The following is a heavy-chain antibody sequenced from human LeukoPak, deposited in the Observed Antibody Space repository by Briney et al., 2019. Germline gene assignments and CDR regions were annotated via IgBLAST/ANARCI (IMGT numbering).Heavy chain of an antibody. CDR2: ISSSGSTI. CDR3: ARSLDIVVVVAAQALGAFDI. Sequence: PSETLSLTCTVSGVSISSSSYYWGWIRQAPGKGLEWVSYISSSGSTIYYADSVKGRFTISRDNAKNSLYLQMNSLRAEDTAVYYCARSLDIVVVVAAQALGAFDIWGQGTMVTVSS. CDR1: GVSISSSSYY. J-gene: IGHJ3*02. V-gene: IGHV3-11*04. D-gene: IGHD2-15*01.